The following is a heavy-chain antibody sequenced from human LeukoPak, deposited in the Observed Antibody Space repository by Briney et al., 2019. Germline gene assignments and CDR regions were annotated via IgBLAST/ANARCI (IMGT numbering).Heavy chain of an antibody. D-gene: IGHD5-18*01. V-gene: IGHV4-59*11. CDR1: GASTASHY. Sequence: PSETLSLTCTVSGASTASHYWTWLRQPPGKELEWIAYMFDTVSTKSNPSLKSRLTLSVDTSKKQLSLRLSSVTAADTAAYYCATIKRGSTYGYFDFWGQGIKVTVSS. CDR3: ATIKRGSTYGYFDF. CDR2: MFDTVST. J-gene: IGHJ4*02.